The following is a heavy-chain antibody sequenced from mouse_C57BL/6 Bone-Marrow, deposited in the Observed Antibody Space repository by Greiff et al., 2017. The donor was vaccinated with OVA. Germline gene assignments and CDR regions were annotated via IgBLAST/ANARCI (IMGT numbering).Heavy chain of an antibody. CDR2: IYPGSGNT. D-gene: IGHD1-1*01. V-gene: IGHV1-76*01. J-gene: IGHJ4*01. Sequence: QVQLQQSGAELVRPGASVKLSCKASGYTFTDYYINWVKQRPGQGLAWIARIYPGSGNTYYNEKFKGKATLTAEKSSSTAYMQLSSLTSEDSAVYFCASPGSSPYYYAMDYWGQGTSVTVSS. CDR1: GYTFTDYY. CDR3: ASPGSSPYYYAMDY.